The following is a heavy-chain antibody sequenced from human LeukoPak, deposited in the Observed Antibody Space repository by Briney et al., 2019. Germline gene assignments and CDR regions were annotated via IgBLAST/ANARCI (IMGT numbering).Heavy chain of an antibody. CDR3: ARGSPPRVYYDRSGYYSYYFDY. CDR2: MNPNSGNT. V-gene: IGHV1-18*01. CDR1: GYTFTSYG. D-gene: IGHD3-22*01. Sequence: ASVKVSCKASGYTFTSYGISWVRQAPGQGLEWMGWMNPNSGNTIYAQKLQGRVTMTTDTSTSTAYMELRSLRSDDTAVYYCARGSPPRVYYDRSGYYSYYFDYWGQGTLVTVSS. J-gene: IGHJ4*02.